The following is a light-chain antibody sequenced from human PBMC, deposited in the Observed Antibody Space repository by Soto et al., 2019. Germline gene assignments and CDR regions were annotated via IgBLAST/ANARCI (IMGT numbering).Light chain of an antibody. Sequence: QSVLTQPPSASGSPGQSVTISCTGTKNDIGVYDFVSWYQHHPGKAPRLIIYEVSNRPSGISNRFSGSKSGNTASLTISGLQAEDEADYYCASFTNVDTWVFGGGTKLTVL. CDR3: ASFTNVDTWV. J-gene: IGLJ3*02. CDR1: KNDIGVYDF. CDR2: EVS. V-gene: IGLV2-14*01.